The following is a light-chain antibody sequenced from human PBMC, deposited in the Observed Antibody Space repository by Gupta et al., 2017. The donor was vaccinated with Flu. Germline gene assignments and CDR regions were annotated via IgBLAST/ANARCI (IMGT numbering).Light chain of an antibody. CDR2: DTN. CDR1: IGPVTSGRY. CDR3: LLSQSGARV. J-gene: IGLJ3*02. V-gene: IGLV7-46*01. Sequence: QAVLTHEPSLTVSHARTDTHTCFSCIGPVTSGRYRYWFQPRPGQAPLTLIYDTNNRHSWTPVRFSGSLLGGKAALTLSRAQPEDEADYYCLLSQSGARVFGGGTKLTVL.